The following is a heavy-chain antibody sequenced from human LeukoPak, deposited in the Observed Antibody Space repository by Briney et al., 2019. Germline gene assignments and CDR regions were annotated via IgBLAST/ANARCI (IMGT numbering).Heavy chain of an antibody. V-gene: IGHV5-51*01. CDR2: IYPGDSDT. D-gene: IGHD2-2*01. Sequence: GESLKISCKGSGYSFTGYWIGWVRQMPGKGLEWMGIIYPGDSDTRYSPSFQGQVTISADKTISTAYLQWSSLKASDTAMYYCARLQSSPLYYFDYWGQGTLVTVSS. CDR1: GYSFTGYW. J-gene: IGHJ4*02. CDR3: ARLQSSPLYYFDY.